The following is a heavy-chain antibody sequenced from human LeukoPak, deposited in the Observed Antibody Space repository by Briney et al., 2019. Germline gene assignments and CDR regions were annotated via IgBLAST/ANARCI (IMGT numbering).Heavy chain of an antibody. CDR1: GFIFSGYN. D-gene: IGHD3-10*01. CDR2: ISSGSYI. V-gene: IGHV3-21*06. CDR3: ARGWSPVRGFNYFDF. J-gene: IGHJ4*02. Sequence: GGSLRLSCAASGFIFSGYNVNWVRQAPGTGLEWVSSISSGSYIYYADSVKGRFTISRDNAKNSLYLQMNSLRVEDTAVYYCARGWSPVRGFNYFDFWGQGTLVTVSS.